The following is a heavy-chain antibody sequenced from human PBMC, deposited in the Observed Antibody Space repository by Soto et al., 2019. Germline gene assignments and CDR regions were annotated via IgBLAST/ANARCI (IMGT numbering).Heavy chain of an antibody. V-gene: IGHV4-34*01. CDR3: ARGRFHDYSNYYFDY. CDR2: INHSGST. CDR1: GWSFSDYY. D-gene: IGHD4-4*01. J-gene: IGHJ4*02. Sequence: PSETLSLTCAVYGWSFSDYYWSWIRQPPGKGLEWIGEINHSGSTNYNPSLKSRVAISVDTSKNQFSLKLSSVTAADTAVYYCARGRFHDYSNYYFDYWGQGTLVTVSS.